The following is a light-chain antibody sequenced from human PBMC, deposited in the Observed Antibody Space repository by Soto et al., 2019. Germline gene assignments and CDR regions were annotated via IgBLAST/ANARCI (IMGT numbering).Light chain of an antibody. CDR2: DVS. V-gene: IGLV2-14*03. CDR1: SADVGGYNF. Sequence: QSALTQPASVSGSPGQSITISCTGTSADVGGYNFVSWYQHHPGKAPKLMIYDVSHRPSGVSDRFSGSKSGNTASLTISGLQPEDEADYYCNSYSSSSTLVVFGGGTKVTVL. J-gene: IGLJ2*01. CDR3: NSYSSSSTLVV.